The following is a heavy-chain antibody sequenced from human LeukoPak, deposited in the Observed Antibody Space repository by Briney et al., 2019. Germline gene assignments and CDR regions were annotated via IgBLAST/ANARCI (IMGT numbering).Heavy chain of an antibody. CDR2: LNWNSAAT. V-gene: IGHV3-9*01. CDR1: GFTFDDFA. D-gene: IGHD6-19*01. Sequence: GGSLRLSCAASGFTFDDFAMHWVRQAPGKGLEWVSGLNWNSAATGYADSVKGRFTISRDNAKNSLYLHMNSLGPEDTAFYYCAKDTHVAVTGTFDSWGQGTLVTVSS. CDR3: AKDTHVAVTGTFDS. J-gene: IGHJ4*02.